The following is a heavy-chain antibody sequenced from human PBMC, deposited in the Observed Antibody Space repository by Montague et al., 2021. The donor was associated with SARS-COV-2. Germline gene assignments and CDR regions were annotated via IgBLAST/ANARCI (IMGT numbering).Heavy chain of an antibody. D-gene: IGHD3-3*01. Sequence: SETLSLTCTVSGGSISSYYWSWIRQNPGKGLEWFGYIYYSGSTNYNPSLKSRVTISVDTSKNQFSLKLSSVTAADTAVYCCASQVPDFWSGIDYWGQGTLVTVSS. CDR3: ASQVPDFWSGIDY. CDR2: IYYSGST. V-gene: IGHV4-59*01. CDR1: GGSISSYY. J-gene: IGHJ4*02.